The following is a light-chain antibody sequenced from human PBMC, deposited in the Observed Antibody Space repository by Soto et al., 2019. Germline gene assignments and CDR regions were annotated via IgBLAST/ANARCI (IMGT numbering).Light chain of an antibody. CDR2: KAS. Sequence: DIQMTQSPSTLSGSVGDRVTITCRASQTISSWLAWYQQKPGKAPKLLIYKASTLKSGVPSRCSGTGSGTEFTLTISSMQHDDFATYCCQHYKIYSKALGQGTKV. J-gene: IGKJ1*01. V-gene: IGKV1-5*03. CDR3: QHYKIYSKA. CDR1: QTISSW.